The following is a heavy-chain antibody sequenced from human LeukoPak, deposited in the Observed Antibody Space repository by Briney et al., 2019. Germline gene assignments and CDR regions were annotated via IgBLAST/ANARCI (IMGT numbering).Heavy chain of an antibody. V-gene: IGHV3-20*04. CDR3: ASGKYDYVWGSYRFDY. CDR2: INWNGGST. J-gene: IGHJ4*02. CDR1: GFTFDDYG. D-gene: IGHD3-16*02. Sequence: PGGSLRLSCAASGFTFDDYGMSWVRQAPGKGLEWVSGINWNGGSTGYADSVKGQFTISRDNAKNSLYLQMNSLRAEDTALYYCASGKYDYVWGSYRFDYWGQGTLVTVSS.